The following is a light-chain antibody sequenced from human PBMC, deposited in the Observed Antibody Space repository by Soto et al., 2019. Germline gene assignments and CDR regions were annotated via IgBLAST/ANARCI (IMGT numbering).Light chain of an antibody. Sequence: EIVLTQSPGTLSMSPGERATLSCRASQSLSSSSLAWYQQKPGQAPTLLISGASSRAADIPARFSGSGSGTEFNLTISSLQSEDFGVYYCQQYNNWPRATVGGGTKVDI. CDR1: QSLSSS. V-gene: IGKV3D-15*01. J-gene: IGKJ4*01. CDR2: GAS. CDR3: QQYNNWPRAT.